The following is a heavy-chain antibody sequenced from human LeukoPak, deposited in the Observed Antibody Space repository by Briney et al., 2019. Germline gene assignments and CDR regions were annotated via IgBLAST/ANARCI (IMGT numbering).Heavy chain of an antibody. CDR2: ISYSGST. Sequence: SGTLSLTCTVSGGSISSYYWSWIRQPPGKGLEWIGYISYSGSTNYNPSLKSRVTISVDTSKKQVSLKLSSVNAADSAVYYCARRTDGDLPLDYWGQGTLVTVSS. CDR1: GGSISSYY. J-gene: IGHJ4*02. D-gene: IGHD4-17*01. CDR3: ARRTDGDLPLDY. V-gene: IGHV4-59*08.